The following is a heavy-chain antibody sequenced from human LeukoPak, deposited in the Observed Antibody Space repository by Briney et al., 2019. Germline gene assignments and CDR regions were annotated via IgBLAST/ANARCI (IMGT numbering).Heavy chain of an antibody. CDR3: VKDLTGGSYNLDY. J-gene: IGHJ4*02. CDR2: IATDGSGK. CDR1: GFTFRSYG. Sequence: GGPLRLCCAASGFTFRSYGMHWVRQAQGKGLEWVAVIATDGSGKHYADSVKCRFTISRDNSKNTLYLQMNSLRAEDTALYYCVKDLTGGSYNLDYWGQGTLVT. V-gene: IGHV3-30*18. D-gene: IGHD1-26*01.